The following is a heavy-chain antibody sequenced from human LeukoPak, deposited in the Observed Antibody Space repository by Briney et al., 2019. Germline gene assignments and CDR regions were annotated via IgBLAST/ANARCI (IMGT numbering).Heavy chain of an antibody. J-gene: IGHJ4*02. CDR2: ISGSGGST. CDR1: GFTFSSYA. CDR3: AKATDAYCSSTSCYFYLFDS. V-gene: IGHV3-23*01. D-gene: IGHD2-2*01. Sequence: PGGSLRLSCAASGFTFSSYAMSWVRQAPGKGLEWVSTISGSGGSTYYADSVKGRFTISRDNSKHTLYLQMNSLRAEDTAVYYCAKATDAYCSSTSCYFYLFDSWGQGALVTVTS.